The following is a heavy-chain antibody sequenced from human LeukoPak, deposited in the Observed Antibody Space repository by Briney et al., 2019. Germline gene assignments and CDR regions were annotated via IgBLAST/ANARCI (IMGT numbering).Heavy chain of an antibody. D-gene: IGHD6-13*01. J-gene: IGHJ6*04. CDR2: IYSGGST. V-gene: IGHV3-53*01. Sequence: PGGSLRLSCAASGFTVSSNFLSWVRQAPGKGLEWVSVIYSGGSTYYADSVKGRFTISRDNSKNTLYLQMNSPRAEDTAVYYCARVGGSSWYDYYYYGMDVWGKGTTVTVSS. CDR1: GFTVSSNF. CDR3: ARVGGSSWYDYYYYGMDV.